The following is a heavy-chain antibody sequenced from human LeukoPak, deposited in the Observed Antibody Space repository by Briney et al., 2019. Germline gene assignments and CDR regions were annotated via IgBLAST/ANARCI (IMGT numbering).Heavy chain of an antibody. Sequence: SVKVSCKVSGDTFTNYAFSWVRQAPGQGLEWMGSIVPIFGTTDLPRKFQGRVTITADTSTTTAYMELTSLKSEDTALYYCAAYSTSPNLDYWGQATLVTASS. CDR1: GDTFTNYA. CDR2: IVPIFGTT. V-gene: IGHV1-69*06. CDR3: AAYSTSPNLDY. J-gene: IGHJ4*02. D-gene: IGHD6-13*01.